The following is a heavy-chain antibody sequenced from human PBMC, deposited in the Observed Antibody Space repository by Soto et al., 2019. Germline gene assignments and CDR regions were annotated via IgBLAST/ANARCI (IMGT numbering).Heavy chain of an antibody. V-gene: IGHV3-23*01. CDR1: GFTFSSYA. Sequence: EVQLLESGGGLVQPGGSLRLSCAASGFTFSSYAMSWVRQAPGKGLEWVSAISGSGGSTYYADSVKGRFTISRDNSKNPPYLQMNSLRPEDTAVYYCATHHGILTGYHRNYFAYWGQGTLVTVSS. J-gene: IGHJ4*02. CDR3: ATHHGILTGYHRNYFAY. D-gene: IGHD3-9*01. CDR2: ISGSGGST.